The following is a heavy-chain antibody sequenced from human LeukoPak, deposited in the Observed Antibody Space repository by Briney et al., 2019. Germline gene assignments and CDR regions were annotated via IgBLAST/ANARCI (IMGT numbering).Heavy chain of an antibody. CDR3: AMWPRMATMDY. D-gene: IGHD5-12*01. CDR1: GGSISSYY. CDR2: IYYSGST. Sequence: PSETLSLTCTVSGGSISSYYWSWIRQPPGKGLEWIGYIYYSGSTNYNPSLKSRVTISVDTSKNQFSLKLSSVTAADTAVYYCAMWPRMATMDYWGQGTLVTVSS. J-gene: IGHJ4*02. V-gene: IGHV4-59*08.